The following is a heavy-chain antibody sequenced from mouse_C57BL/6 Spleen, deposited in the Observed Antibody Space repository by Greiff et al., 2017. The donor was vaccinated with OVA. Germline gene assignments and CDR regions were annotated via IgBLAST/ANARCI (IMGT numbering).Heavy chain of an antibody. CDR3: ALGDGYYGRFAY. Sequence: VQLQQPGAELVKPGASVKLSCKASGYTFTSYWMHWVKQRPGQGLEWIGMIHPNSGSTNYNEKFKSKATLTVDKSSSTAYMQLSSLTSEDSAVYYCALGDGYYGRFAYWGQGTLVTVSA. CDR1: GYTFTSYW. CDR2: IHPNSGST. V-gene: IGHV1-64*01. J-gene: IGHJ3*01. D-gene: IGHD2-3*01.